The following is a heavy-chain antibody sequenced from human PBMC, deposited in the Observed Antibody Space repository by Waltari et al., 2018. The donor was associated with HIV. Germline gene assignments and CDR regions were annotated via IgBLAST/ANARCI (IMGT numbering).Heavy chain of an antibody. J-gene: IGHJ4*02. V-gene: IGHV1-2*02. CDR3: AREGRSSEKLHFDA. CDR2: INPNEGGR. Sequence: QALLAQSGAVVQKHGASVKVPCKTSGYTLTVNYTQWVRQAPGQGREWVGWINPNEGGRVVAQKFQRRGTLTSDTTINSAYMELTRLQADDTAVYYCAREGRSSEKLHFDAWGQGALVTVSS. CDR1: GYTLTVNY. D-gene: IGHD3-10*01.